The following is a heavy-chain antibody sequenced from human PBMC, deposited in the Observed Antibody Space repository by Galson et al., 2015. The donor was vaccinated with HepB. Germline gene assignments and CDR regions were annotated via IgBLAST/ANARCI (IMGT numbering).Heavy chain of an antibody. D-gene: IGHD3-22*01. V-gene: IGHV5-10-1*01. Sequence: QSGAEVKKPGESLRISCKGSGYSFTSYWISWVRQMPGKGLEWMGRIDPSDSYTNYSPSFQGHVTISADKSISTAYLQWSSLKASDTAMYYCARHPLDPPPTMIVEYYFDYWGQGTLVTVSS. J-gene: IGHJ4*02. CDR1: GYSFTSYW. CDR3: ARHPLDPPPTMIVEYYFDY. CDR2: IDPSDSYT.